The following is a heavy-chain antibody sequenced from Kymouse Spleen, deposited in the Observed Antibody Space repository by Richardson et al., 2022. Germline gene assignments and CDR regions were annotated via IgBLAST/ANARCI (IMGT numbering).Heavy chain of an antibody. V-gene: IGHV6-1*01. Sequence: QVQLQQSGPGLVKPSQTLSLTCAISGDSVSSNSAAWNWIRQSPSRGLEWLGRTYYRSKWYNDYAVSVKSRITINPDTSKNQFSLQLNSVTPEDTAVYYCARGDTMVRGVIITNFDYWGQGTLVTVSS. CDR3: ARGDTMVRGVIITNFDY. J-gene: IGHJ4*02. D-gene: IGHD3-10*01. CDR1: GDSVSSNSAA. CDR2: TYYRSKWYN.